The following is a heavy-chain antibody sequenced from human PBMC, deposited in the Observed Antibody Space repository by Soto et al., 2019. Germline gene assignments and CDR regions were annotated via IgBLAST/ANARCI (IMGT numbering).Heavy chain of an antibody. V-gene: IGHV1-8*01. Sequence: ASVKVSCKASGYTFTSYDINWVRQATGQGLEWMGWMNPNSGNTGYAQKFQGRVTMTRNTSISTAYMELSSLRSEDTAVYYCARGSTVTTGDHYYYYYMDVWGKGTTVTVSS. CDR3: ARGSTVTTGDHYYYYYMDV. CDR2: MNPNSGNT. J-gene: IGHJ6*03. D-gene: IGHD4-17*01. CDR1: GYTFTSYD.